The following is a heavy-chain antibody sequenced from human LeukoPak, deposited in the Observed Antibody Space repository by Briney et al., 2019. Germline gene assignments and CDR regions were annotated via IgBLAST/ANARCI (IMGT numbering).Heavy chain of an antibody. CDR3: ASLLYYDFWSGPQTDYYYYGMDV. CDR2: IGTAGDT. J-gene: IGHJ6*02. D-gene: IGHD3-3*01. Sequence: GGSLRLSCAASGFTFSSYDMHWVRQATGKGLEWVSAIGTAGDTYYPGSVKGRFTISRDNAKNSLYLQMNSLRAEDTAVYYCASLLYYDFWSGPQTDYYYYGMDVWGQGTTVTVSS. CDR1: GFTFSSYD. V-gene: IGHV3-13*01.